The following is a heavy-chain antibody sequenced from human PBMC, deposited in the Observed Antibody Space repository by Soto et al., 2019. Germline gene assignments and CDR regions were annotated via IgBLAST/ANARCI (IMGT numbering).Heavy chain of an antibody. D-gene: IGHD6-19*01. CDR1: GFTFSSYG. Sequence: GGSLRLSCAASGFTFSSYGMHWVRQAPGKGLEWVAVISYDGSNKYYADSVKGRFTISRDNSKNTLYLQMNSLRAEDTAVYYCAKEMGSSGWYQAEYFQHWGQGTLVTVSS. CDR3: AKEMGSSGWYQAEYFQH. J-gene: IGHJ1*01. V-gene: IGHV3-30*18. CDR2: ISYDGSNK.